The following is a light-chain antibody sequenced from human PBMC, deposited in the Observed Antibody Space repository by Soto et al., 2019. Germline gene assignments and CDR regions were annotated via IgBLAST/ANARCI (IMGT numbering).Light chain of an antibody. Sequence: DIQMTQSPSSLSASVGDRVTITCRASQSISSYLNWYQQKPGKAPKLLIYAASSLQSGVPSRFSGSGSGTDFTLTISSLQHEDFATYYCQLSYSTPYTFGQGTKLEIK. V-gene: IGKV1-39*01. CDR1: QSISSY. CDR2: AAS. CDR3: QLSYSTPYT. J-gene: IGKJ2*01.